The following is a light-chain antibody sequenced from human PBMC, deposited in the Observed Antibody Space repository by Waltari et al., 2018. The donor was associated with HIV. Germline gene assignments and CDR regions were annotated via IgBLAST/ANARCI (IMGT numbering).Light chain of an antibody. J-gene: IGKJ4*01. V-gene: IGKV3-11*01. Sequence: EIVLTQSPATLSLSPGERATLSCRASQSVSTYLAWYQQRPDQAPRLLIYGASNRATGIPVRFSGSGSGTDFTLTISSLEPEDFAVYYCQQRSNWLSLSFGGGTKVEIK. CDR2: GAS. CDR3: QQRSNWLSLS. CDR1: QSVSTY.